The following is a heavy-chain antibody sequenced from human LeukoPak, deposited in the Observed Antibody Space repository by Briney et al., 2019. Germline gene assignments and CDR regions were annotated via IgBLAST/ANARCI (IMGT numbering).Heavy chain of an antibody. V-gene: IGHV3-30*02. CDR3: IGAIEAAGLFDY. CDR2: IQYDATYK. CDR1: GFTFSNYG. Sequence: PGGSLRLSCAASGFTFSNYGMHWVRQAPGKCLEWVAFIQYDATYKDYADSVKGRFTISRDNSKNTLNLQMNSLRAEDTAVYFCIGAIEAAGLFDYWGQGTLVTVSS. D-gene: IGHD6-13*01. J-gene: IGHJ4*02.